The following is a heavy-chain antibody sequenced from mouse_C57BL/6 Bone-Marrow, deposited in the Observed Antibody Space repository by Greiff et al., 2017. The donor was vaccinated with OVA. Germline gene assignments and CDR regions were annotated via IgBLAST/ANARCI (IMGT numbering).Heavy chain of an antibody. CDR3: TPYYYGSSYYAMDS. CDR2: IDPENGDT. CDR1: GFNIKDDY. J-gene: IGHJ4*01. V-gene: IGHV14-4*01. Sequence: EVQLQQSGAELVRPGASVKLSCTASGFNIKDDYMHWVKQRPEQGLEWIGWIDPENGDTEYASKFQGKATITADTSSNTAYLQLSSLTSEDTAVYYCTPYYYGSSYYAMDSRGQRKSETVSP. D-gene: IGHD1-1*01.